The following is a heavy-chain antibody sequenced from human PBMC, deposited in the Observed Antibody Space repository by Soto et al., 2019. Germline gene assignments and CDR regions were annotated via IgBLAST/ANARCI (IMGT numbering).Heavy chain of an antibody. CDR3: VKNSGWFNT. CDR1: GFTFGTTD. D-gene: IGHD3-10*01. J-gene: IGHJ5*02. Sequence: QLLQSGGGLVQPGGSLPLSCAASGFTFGTTDMSWVRQAPGEGLEWVSTIDGSGGITYYADSVKGRFTISRDNSRNSVYLHMNSLRGDDTALYYCVKNSGWFNTWGQGALVTVSS. CDR2: IDGSGGIT. V-gene: IGHV3-23*01.